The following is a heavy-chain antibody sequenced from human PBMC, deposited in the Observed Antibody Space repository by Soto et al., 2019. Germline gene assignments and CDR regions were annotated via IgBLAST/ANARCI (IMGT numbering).Heavy chain of an antibody. D-gene: IGHD3-10*01. CDR2: INSDESST. V-gene: IGHV3-74*01. CDR3: ASTVTMVRGHGMDV. J-gene: IGHJ6*02. CDR1: GFTFSSYW. Sequence: EVQLVESGGGLVQPGGSLRLSCAASGFTFSSYWMHWVRQAPGQGLVWVSRINSDESSTSYADSVKGRFTISRDNAKNTLYLQRNSLRVEDTAVYYCASTVTMVRGHGMDVWGQGTTVTVSS.